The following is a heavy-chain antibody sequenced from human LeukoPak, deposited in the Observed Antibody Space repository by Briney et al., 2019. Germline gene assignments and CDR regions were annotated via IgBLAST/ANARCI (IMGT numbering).Heavy chain of an antibody. Sequence: SETLSLTCTVSGGSISSYYWSWIRQPPGKGLEWIGYIYYGGSTNYNPSLKSRVTISVDTSKNQFSLKLSSVTAADTAVYYCARDSGYSYYGIYFDYWGQGTLVTVSS. CDR3: ARDSGYSYYGIYFDY. J-gene: IGHJ4*02. CDR2: IYYGGST. D-gene: IGHD5-18*01. V-gene: IGHV4-59*01. CDR1: GGSISSYY.